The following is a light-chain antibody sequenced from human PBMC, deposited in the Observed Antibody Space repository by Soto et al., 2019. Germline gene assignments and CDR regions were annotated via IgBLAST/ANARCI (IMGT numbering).Light chain of an antibody. CDR3: AAWDDSLSGFYV. V-gene: IGLV2-18*01. CDR1: SSDVGSYNR. J-gene: IGLJ1*01. CDR2: EVS. Sequence: QSALTQPPSVSGSPGQSVTISCTGTSSDVGSYNRVSWYQQPPGTAPKLMIYEVSNRPSGVPDRFSGSKSGNTASLTISGLQAEDEADYYCAAWDDSLSGFYVFGTGTKLTVL.